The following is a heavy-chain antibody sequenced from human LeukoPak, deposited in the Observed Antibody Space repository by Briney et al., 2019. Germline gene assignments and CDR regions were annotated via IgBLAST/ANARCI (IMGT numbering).Heavy chain of an antibody. J-gene: IGHJ4*02. V-gene: IGHV4-30-4*01. CDR3: ARDRSPTVTTRIFDY. Sequence: ASETLSLTCTVSGGSISSGDYYWSWIRQPPGKGLEWIGYIYYSGSTYYNPSLKSRVTISVDTSKNQFSLKLSSVTAADTAVYYCARDRSPTVTTRIFDYWGQGTLVTASS. D-gene: IGHD4-17*01. CDR1: GGSISSGDYY. CDR2: IYYSGST.